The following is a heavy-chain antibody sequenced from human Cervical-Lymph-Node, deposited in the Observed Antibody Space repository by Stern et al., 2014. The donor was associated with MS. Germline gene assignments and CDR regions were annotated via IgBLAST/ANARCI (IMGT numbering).Heavy chain of an antibody. D-gene: IGHD4-17*01. V-gene: IGHV1-2*02. CDR3: ARDMSTVTTPYFDY. CDR2: INANRGGT. J-gene: IGHJ4*02. Sequence: DQLVESGAEVRRPGASVKVACKASGFTFTSCYMHWVRQAPGQGLEWMGWINANRGGTNSAQKFQGRVTMTRDTSLSTVYMDLTGLTSDDTAIYYCARDMSTVTTPYFDYWGQGTLVTVPS. CDR1: GFTFTSCY.